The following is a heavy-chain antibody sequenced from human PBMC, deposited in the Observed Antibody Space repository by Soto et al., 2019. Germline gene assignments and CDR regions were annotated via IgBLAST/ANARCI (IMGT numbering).Heavy chain of an antibody. CDR3: ARALENIVVVPAAPSYYYYGMDV. J-gene: IGHJ6*02. CDR1: GYTFTSYG. Sequence: ASVKVSCKASGYTFTSYGISWVRRAPGQGLEWMGWISAYNGNTNYAQKLQGRVTMTTDTSTSTAYMELRSLRSDDTAVYYCARALENIVVVPAAPSYYYYGMDVWGQGTTVTVSS. V-gene: IGHV1-18*04. D-gene: IGHD2-2*01. CDR2: ISAYNGNT.